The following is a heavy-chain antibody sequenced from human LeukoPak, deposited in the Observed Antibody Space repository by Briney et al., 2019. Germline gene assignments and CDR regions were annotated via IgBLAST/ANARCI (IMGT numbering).Heavy chain of an antibody. CDR1: GFTFSSYS. D-gene: IGHD1-26*01. Sequence: PGGSLRLSCAASGFTFSSYSMNWVRQAPGKGLEWVSSISSSSSYIYYADSVKGRFTISRDNSKNTLYLQMNSLRAEDTAVYYCARLGGSGSYFYFDYWGQGTLVTVSS. CDR2: ISSSSSYI. CDR3: ARLGGSGSYFYFDY. J-gene: IGHJ4*02. V-gene: IGHV3-21*01.